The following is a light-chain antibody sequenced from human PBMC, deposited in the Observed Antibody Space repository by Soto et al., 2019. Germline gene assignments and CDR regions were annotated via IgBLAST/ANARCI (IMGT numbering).Light chain of an antibody. CDR3: QQYHDRPWT. J-gene: IGKJ1*01. Sequence: EIVMTQSPATLSVSPGQGATLSCRASQSVSGKLAWYQHQPGQTHRLLIYDASTRATGIPARFSGSGSGTDFTLTISSLQSEDFAVSYCQQYHDRPWTFGPGTKVEIK. CDR1: QSVSGK. V-gene: IGKV3-15*01. CDR2: DAS.